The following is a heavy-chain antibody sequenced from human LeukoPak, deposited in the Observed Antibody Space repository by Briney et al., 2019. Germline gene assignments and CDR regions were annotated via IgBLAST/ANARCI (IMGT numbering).Heavy chain of an antibody. CDR3: AQGGYFAFDI. Sequence: GGSLRLSCAASGFTFSTYDMQWVRQAPGKGLEWVSGIGRSGRTYYTDSVKGRFSISRDNSKDTLYLQMNSLRAEDTAVYYCAQGGYFAFDIWGQGTMVAVSS. CDR1: GFTFSTYD. V-gene: IGHV3-23*01. D-gene: IGHD2-2*03. CDR2: IGRSGRT. J-gene: IGHJ3*02.